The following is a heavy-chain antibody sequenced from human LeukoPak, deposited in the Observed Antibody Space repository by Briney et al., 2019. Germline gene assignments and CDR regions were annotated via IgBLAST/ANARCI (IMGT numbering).Heavy chain of an antibody. CDR1: GYTLTGEF. CDR2: INPNTGAT. J-gene: IGHJ4*02. D-gene: IGHD6-19*01. CDR3: ARDRVGSGWPRPYYFEV. V-gene: IGHV1-2*02. Sequence: ASVKVSGKASGYTLTGEFLHGVRQAPGQGLEGMGWINPNTGATHSAQKFQGRITMTRDTSISTASMDLSRLRSDDTAVYYCARDRVGSGWPRPYYFEVWGQGTLVTVSS.